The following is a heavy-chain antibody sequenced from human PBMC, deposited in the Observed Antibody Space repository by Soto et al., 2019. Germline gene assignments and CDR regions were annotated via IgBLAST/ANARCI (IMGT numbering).Heavy chain of an antibody. D-gene: IGHD6-19*01. CDR2: IVGGGDGT. Sequence: EVQLLEAGGVLVQPGGSLRLSCAASGFTFSSYAMGWVRQAPGQGLEWVSSIVGGGDGTFYADFVRVRFTISRDNSRNTLYLQMNSLRVEDTAMYYCAREGSVAATGYYDHWGQGTLLTVSS. CDR3: AREGSVAATGYYDH. CDR1: GFTFSSYA. J-gene: IGHJ4*02. V-gene: IGHV3-23*01.